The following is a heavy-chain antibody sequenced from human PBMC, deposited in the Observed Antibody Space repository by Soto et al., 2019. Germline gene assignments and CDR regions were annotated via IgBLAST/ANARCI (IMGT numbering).Heavy chain of an antibody. D-gene: IGHD3-10*01. CDR3: AREDYGSGSFDY. Sequence: QVQLVESGGGVVQPGRSLRLSCAASGFTFSSYGMHWVRQAPGKGLEWVAVIWYDGSNKYYADSVKGRFTISRDNSKNTLYLQMNSLRAEDTAVYYRAREDYGSGSFDYWGQGTLVTVSS. CDR1: GFTFSSYG. CDR2: IWYDGSNK. J-gene: IGHJ4*02. V-gene: IGHV3-33*01.